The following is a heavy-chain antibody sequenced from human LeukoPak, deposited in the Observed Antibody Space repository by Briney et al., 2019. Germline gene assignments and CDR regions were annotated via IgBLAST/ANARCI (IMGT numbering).Heavy chain of an antibody. CDR1: GYTFTSYY. J-gene: IGHJ4*02. Sequence: ASVKVSCKASGYTFTSYYMHWVRQAPGQGLEWMGIINPSGGSTSYAQKFQGRVTMTRDTSTSTVYMELSSLRSDDTAVYYCASQQWLASSIDYWGQGTLVTVSS. D-gene: IGHD6-19*01. CDR2: INPSGGST. V-gene: IGHV1-46*01. CDR3: ASQQWLASSIDY.